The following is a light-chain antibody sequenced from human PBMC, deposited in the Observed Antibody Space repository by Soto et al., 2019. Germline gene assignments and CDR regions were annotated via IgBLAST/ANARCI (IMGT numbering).Light chain of an antibody. Sequence: DIVLTQSPEFLAVPLGERATINCKSSQSLLYSSNNKTYLAWYQHRPGHSPKMLIFWASAPESGVPDRFSGSGSETDFTLSLSRLQAEDAAVYYCQQYYSDFFTFGQGTRLEIK. CDR1: QSLLYSSNNKTY. CDR2: WAS. J-gene: IGKJ2*01. CDR3: QQYYSDFFT. V-gene: IGKV4-1*01.